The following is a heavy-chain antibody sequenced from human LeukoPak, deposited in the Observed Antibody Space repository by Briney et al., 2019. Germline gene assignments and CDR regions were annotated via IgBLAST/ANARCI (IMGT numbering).Heavy chain of an antibody. Sequence: GGSLRLSCAASGFTFSSYAMSWVRQAPGKGLEWVAVISYDGSNKYYADSVKGRFTISRDNSKNTLYLQMNSLRAEDTAVYYCAKIIVVVTAPYDAFDIWGQGTMVTVSS. CDR2: ISYDGSNK. V-gene: IGHV3-30*18. CDR3: AKIIVVVTAPYDAFDI. J-gene: IGHJ3*02. D-gene: IGHD2-21*02. CDR1: GFTFSSYA.